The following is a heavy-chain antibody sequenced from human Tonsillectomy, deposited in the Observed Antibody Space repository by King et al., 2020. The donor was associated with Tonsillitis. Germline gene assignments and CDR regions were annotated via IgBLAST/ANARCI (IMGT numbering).Heavy chain of an antibody. CDR2: IYYSGST. CDR1: GGSISSYY. J-gene: IGHJ5*02. CDR3: ARSGRAYSNYPWGGVFPNWFHP. Sequence: QLQESGPGLVKPSETLSLTCTVSGGSISSYYWSWIRQPPGKGLEWIGYIYYSGSTNYNPSLKSRVTISVDTSKNQFSLKLSTVTAADTAVYYCARSGRAYSNYPWGGVFPNWFHPRGQGTLVTVSS. V-gene: IGHV4-59*01. D-gene: IGHD4-11*01.